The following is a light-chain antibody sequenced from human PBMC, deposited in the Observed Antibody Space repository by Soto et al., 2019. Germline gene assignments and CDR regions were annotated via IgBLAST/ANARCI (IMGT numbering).Light chain of an antibody. Sequence: QSALTQPRSVSGSPGQSVTISCTGTSGDVGGYNFVSWYQQHPGKAPTLMIFDVSQRPSGVPDRFSGSKSGNTASLTISGLQADDEAGYYCSSYAVTNIFVFGTGTKVTVL. J-gene: IGLJ1*01. V-gene: IGLV2-11*01. CDR3: SSYAVTNIFV. CDR1: SGDVGGYNF. CDR2: DVS.